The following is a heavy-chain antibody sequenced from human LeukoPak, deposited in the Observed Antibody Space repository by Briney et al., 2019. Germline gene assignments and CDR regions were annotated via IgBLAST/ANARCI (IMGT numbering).Heavy chain of an antibody. CDR3: ARGRWTSSNYNWFDP. CDR2: IYTSGST. Sequence: PSQTLSLTCTVSGGSISSGSYYWSWIRQPAEKGLEWIGRIYTSGSTNYNPSLKSRVTISVDTSKNQFSLKLSSVTAADTAVYYCARGRWTSSNYNWFDPWGQGTLVTVSS. D-gene: IGHD5-24*01. CDR1: GGSISSGSYY. V-gene: IGHV4-61*02. J-gene: IGHJ5*02.